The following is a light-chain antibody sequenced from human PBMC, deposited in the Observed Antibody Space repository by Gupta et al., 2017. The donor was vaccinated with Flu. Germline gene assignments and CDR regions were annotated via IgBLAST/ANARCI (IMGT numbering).Light chain of an antibody. Sequence: IQLPPSPLPLSASVGDRVTITCQASQGISNYLNWYQQKPGKAPKLLIYDASNLERGVPSRFSGSGSGTEFTFTISSLQPEDIATYYCQQYDNYPPSFGQGTKLEIK. V-gene: IGKV1-33*01. CDR2: DAS. CDR3: QQYDNYPPS. CDR1: QGISNY. J-gene: IGKJ2*03.